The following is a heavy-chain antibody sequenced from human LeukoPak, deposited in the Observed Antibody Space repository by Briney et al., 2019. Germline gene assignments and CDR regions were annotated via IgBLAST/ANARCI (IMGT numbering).Heavy chain of an antibody. CDR3: ARHGANRQQLVMAFDI. V-gene: IGHV4-59*08. CDR1: GGSISSYY. D-gene: IGHD6-13*01. J-gene: IGHJ3*02. CDR2: IYYSRST. Sequence: SETLSLTCSVSGGSISSYYWSWIRQPPGQGLEWIGYIYYSRSTNYNPSLKSRVTISIYTSKNQFSLKVNSVTAADTAVYYCARHGANRQQLVMAFDIWGQGTMVTVSS.